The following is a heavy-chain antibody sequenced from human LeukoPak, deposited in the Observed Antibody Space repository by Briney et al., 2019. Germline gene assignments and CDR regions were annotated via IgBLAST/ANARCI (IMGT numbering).Heavy chain of an antibody. V-gene: IGHV3-30*18. CDR2: ISYDGSNK. D-gene: IGHD4-17*01. J-gene: IGHJ4*02. CDR3: AKSLRSDRSGADY. CDR1: GFTFSSYG. Sequence: GGSLRLSCAASGFTFSSYGMHWVRQAPGKGLEWVAVISYDGSNKYYADSVKGRFTISRDNSKNTLYLQMNSLRAEDTAVYYCAKSLRSDRSGADYWGQGTLVTVSS.